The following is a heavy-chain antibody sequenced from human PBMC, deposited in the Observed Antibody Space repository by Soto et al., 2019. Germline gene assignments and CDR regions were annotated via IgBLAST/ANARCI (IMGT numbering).Heavy chain of an antibody. Sequence: PSETLSLTCTVSGGSISSGGYYWSWIRQHPGKGLEWIGYIYYSGSTYYNPSLKSRVTISVDTSKNQFSLKLSSVTAADTAVYYCARVLRKYYYYMDVWGKGTTVTVSS. V-gene: IGHV4-31*03. CDR1: GGSISSGGYY. D-gene: IGHD2-15*01. CDR3: ARVLRKYYYYMDV. CDR2: IYYSGST. J-gene: IGHJ6*03.